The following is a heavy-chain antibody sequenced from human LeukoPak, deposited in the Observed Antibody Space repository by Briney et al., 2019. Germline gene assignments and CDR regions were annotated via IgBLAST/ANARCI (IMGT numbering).Heavy chain of an antibody. CDR1: GYTFTSYG. Sequence: GASVKVSCKASGYTFTSYGISWVRQAPGQGLEWMGWISAYNGNTNYAQKLQGRVTMTTDTSTSTAYMELRSLRSDDTAVYYCARSGDIVVVVAAIESNWFDPWGQGTLVTVSS. J-gene: IGHJ5*02. V-gene: IGHV1-18*01. CDR3: ARSGDIVVVVAAIESNWFDP. CDR2: ISAYNGNT. D-gene: IGHD2-15*01.